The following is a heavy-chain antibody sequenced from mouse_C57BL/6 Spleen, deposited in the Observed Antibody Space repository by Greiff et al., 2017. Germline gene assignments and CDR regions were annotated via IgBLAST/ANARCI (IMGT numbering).Heavy chain of an antibody. Sequence: EVKLQESGPELVKPGASVKISCKASGYSFTDYNMNWVKQSNGKSLEWIGVINPNYGTTSYNQKFKGKATLTVDQSSSTAYMQLNSLTSEDSAVYYCARYGSSGDYAMDYWGQGTSVTVSS. J-gene: IGHJ4*01. CDR3: ARYGSSGDYAMDY. D-gene: IGHD1-1*01. CDR2: INPNYGTT. V-gene: IGHV1-39*01. CDR1: GYSFTDYN.